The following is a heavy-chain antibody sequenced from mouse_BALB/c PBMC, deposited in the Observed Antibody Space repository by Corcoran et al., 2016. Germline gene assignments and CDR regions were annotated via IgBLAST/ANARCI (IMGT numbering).Heavy chain of an antibody. D-gene: IGHD1-3*01. CDR3: ARLGSGSHRD. Sequence: VQLQESGPGLVKPSETLSLTCTVSGGSISSYYWSWIRQPPGKGLEWIGYIYYSGSTNYNPSLKSRVTISVDTSKNQFSLKLSSVTAADTAVYYCARLGSGSHRDWGQGTLVTVSS. J-gene: IGHJ4*01. CDR2: IYYSGST. CDR1: GGSISSYY. V-gene: IGHV3S1*01.